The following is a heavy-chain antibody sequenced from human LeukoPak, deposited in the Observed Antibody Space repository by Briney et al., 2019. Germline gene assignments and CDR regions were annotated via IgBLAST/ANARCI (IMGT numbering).Heavy chain of an antibody. Sequence: SETLSLTCTVSGGSISRYNWSWIRQPPGKGLEWIGYIYTRGSTNYNPSLKSRVTISVDTSKNQFSLKLNSVTAADTAVYYCARDSYYYDSSGKRVSRFDYWGQGTLVTVSS. V-gene: IGHV4-4*09. CDR2: IYTRGST. CDR1: GGSISRYN. J-gene: IGHJ4*02. D-gene: IGHD3-22*01. CDR3: ARDSYYYDSSGKRVSRFDY.